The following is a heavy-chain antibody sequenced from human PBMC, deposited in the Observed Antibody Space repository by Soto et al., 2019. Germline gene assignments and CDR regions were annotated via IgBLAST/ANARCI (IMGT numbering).Heavy chain of an antibody. J-gene: IGHJ5*02. CDR3: VRVEMYAGEFTPKFDR. D-gene: IGHD2-8*01. V-gene: IGHV4-39*01. CDR1: GDSLSSSYHY. CDR2: IYYTGNT. Sequence: QLHESGPGQVKSSETLSLTCTVSGDSLSSSYHYWGWIRQSPGKGLEWIGSIYYTGNTYYNPSLKSRVSISVDMATNEISLRLRAESVADTAVYFCVRVEMYAGEFTPKFDRWGQGALVTVSS.